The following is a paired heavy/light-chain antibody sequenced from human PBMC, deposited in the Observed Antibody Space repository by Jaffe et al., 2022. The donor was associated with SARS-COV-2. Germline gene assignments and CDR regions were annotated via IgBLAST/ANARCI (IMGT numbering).Light chain of an antibody. Sequence: QSALTQPPSASGSPGQSVTISCTGTSSDVGGYNYVSWYQQHPGKAPKLMIYEVSKRPSGVPDRFSGSKSGNTASLTVSGLQAEDEADYYCSSYGGSNNLLFGGGTKVTVL. CDR3: SSYGGSNNLL. J-gene: IGLJ3*02. CDR2: EVS. V-gene: IGLV2-8*01. CDR1: SSDVGGYNY.
Heavy chain of an antibody. CDR2: IWSDGSKK. D-gene: IGHD3-10*01. CDR1: GFPLINYG. J-gene: IGHJ6*02. CDR3: ARDRPGAYYWMDV. V-gene: IGHV3-33*01. Sequence: QMQVVESGGGVVQPGRSLTLSCAASGFPLINYGMHWVRQAPDKGLEWVAVIWSDGSKKYYVDSVKGRFTISRDISQNTLYLQMNSLRAEDTAVYYCARDRPGAYYWMDVWGQGTTVTVSS.